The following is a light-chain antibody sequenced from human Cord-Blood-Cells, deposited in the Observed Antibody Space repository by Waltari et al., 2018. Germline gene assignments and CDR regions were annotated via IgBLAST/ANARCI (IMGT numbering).Light chain of an antibody. CDR2: DAS. Sequence: EIVLTQSPATLSLSPGERATLSCRASQSVSSDLAWYQQKPGQAPRLLIYDASNRATVIPARLSGSGSGTDFTLTISSLEPEDFAVYYCQQRSTFGGGTKVEIK. V-gene: IGKV3-11*01. J-gene: IGKJ4*01. CDR1: QSVSSD. CDR3: QQRST.